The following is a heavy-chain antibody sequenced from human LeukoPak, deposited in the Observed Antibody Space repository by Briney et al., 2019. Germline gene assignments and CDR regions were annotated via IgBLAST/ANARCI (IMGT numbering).Heavy chain of an antibody. D-gene: IGHD2-15*01. CDR3: ARSKEAVAALFDP. J-gene: IGHJ5*02. Sequence: ASVKVSCKASGYTFTGYYMNWVRQAPGQGLEWMGWINPNSGGTNYAQKFQGRVTMTRDTSISTAYMELSRLRSDDTAVYYCARSKEAVAALFDPWGQGTLVTGSS. CDR2: INPNSGGT. CDR1: GYTFTGYY. V-gene: IGHV1-2*02.